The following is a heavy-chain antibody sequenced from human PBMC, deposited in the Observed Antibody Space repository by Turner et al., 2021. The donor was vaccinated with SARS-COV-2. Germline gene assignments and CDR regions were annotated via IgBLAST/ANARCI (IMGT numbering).Heavy chain of an antibody. D-gene: IGHD2-2*01. CDR1: GYTFTSYG. Sequence: QVQLVQSGAEVKTPGASVKVSRKASGYTFTSYGISWVRQAPGQGLGWMGWISAYNGNTNYAQKLQGRVTMTTDTPTSTAYMELRSLRSDDTAVYYYARDRPSAATFLDFDYWGQGTLVTVSS. CDR2: ISAYNGNT. J-gene: IGHJ4*02. CDR3: ARDRPSAATFLDFDY. V-gene: IGHV1-18*04.